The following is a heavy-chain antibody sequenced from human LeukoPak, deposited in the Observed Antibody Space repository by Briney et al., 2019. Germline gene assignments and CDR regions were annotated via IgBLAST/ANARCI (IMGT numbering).Heavy chain of an antibody. CDR1: GFTFSSYW. J-gene: IGHJ3*02. D-gene: IGHD1-26*01. V-gene: IGHV3-74*01. Sequence: PGGSLRLSCAASGFTFSSYWMHWVRQGRGKGLVWVSRIYSDGSRTTYADSVEGRFTISGDNAKNTLYLQMNSLRVEDTAMYYCTRSGRGGAFDIWGRGTMVTVSS. CDR3: TRSGRGGAFDI. CDR2: IYSDGSRT.